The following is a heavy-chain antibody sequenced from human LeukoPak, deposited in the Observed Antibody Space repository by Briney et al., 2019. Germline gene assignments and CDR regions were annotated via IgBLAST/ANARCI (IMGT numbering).Heavy chain of an antibody. Sequence: PSETLSLTCTVSGGSISSYYWSWIRQPAGKGLEWIGRIYTSGSTNYNPSLKSRVTMSVDTSKNQFSLKLSSVTAADTAVYYCARLATGGYYYYYGMDVWGQGTTVTVSS. V-gene: IGHV4-4*07. D-gene: IGHD4-11*01. CDR1: GGSISSYY. CDR3: ARLATGGYYYYYGMDV. CDR2: IYTSGST. J-gene: IGHJ6*02.